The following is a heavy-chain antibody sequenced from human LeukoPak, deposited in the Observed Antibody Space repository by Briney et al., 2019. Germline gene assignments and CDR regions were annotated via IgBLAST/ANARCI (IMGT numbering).Heavy chain of an antibody. CDR2: IYYRGDT. D-gene: IGHD2-15*01. CDR3: ARLQWWGFYGMDV. V-gene: IGHV4-59*08. J-gene: IGHJ6*02. CDR1: GASLSRYY. Sequence: SETLSLTCTVSGASLSRYYWTWIRQSPGKGLEWIGSIYYRGDTIYSPSFQSRVTMSVDTSKKQFSLKLTSVTAADTAVYYCARLQWWGFYGMDVWGQGTTVTVSS.